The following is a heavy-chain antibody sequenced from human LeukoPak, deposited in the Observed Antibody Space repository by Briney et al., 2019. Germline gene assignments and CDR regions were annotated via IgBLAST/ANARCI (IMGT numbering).Heavy chain of an antibody. V-gene: IGHV4-59*05. J-gene: IGHJ4*02. CDR2: IYYTGST. D-gene: IGHD2-15*01. Sequence: PSETLSLTCTVSGGSITSYYWSWIRQPPGKGLEWIGSIYYTGSTYYNPSLKSRVTISVDTSKNQFSLKLSSVTASDTAIYYCASLYCRGGSCYSGTGKFDYWGQGTLVTVSS. CDR3: ASLYCRGGSCYSGTGKFDY. CDR1: GGSITSYY.